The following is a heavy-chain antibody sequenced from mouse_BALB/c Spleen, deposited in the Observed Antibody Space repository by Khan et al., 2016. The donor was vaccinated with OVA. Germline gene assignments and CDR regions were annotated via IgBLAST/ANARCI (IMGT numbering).Heavy chain of an antibody. CDR2: INPNNGDS. J-gene: IGHJ3*01. V-gene: IGHV1S81*02. D-gene: IGHD2-1*01. CDR3: ARSGYGNPFAY. CDR1: GYTFTSYY. Sequence: QVQLQQPGAELVKPGTSVKISCKASGYTFTSYYMYWVKQRPGQGLEWIGGINPNNGDSNFNEKFKSKATLTVDKSSSKAYMQLGILTSEDSAVYYCARSGYGNPFAYWGQGTLVTVSA.